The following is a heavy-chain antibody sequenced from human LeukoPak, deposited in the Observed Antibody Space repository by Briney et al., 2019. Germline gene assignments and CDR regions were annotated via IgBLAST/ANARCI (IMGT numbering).Heavy chain of an antibody. J-gene: IGHJ4*02. V-gene: IGHV3-23*01. CDR2: ISVSGDTT. CDR1: GFTFSSYA. Sequence: GGSLRLSCAVSGFTFSSYAMSWVRQAPGKGLEWVSAISVSGDTTYYADSVKGRSTISRDNSKNTLYLQMNSLRAEDTALYYCAKAPPIGYCSSTTCYFDYWGQGTLVTVSS. CDR3: AKAPPIGYCSSTTCYFDY. D-gene: IGHD2-2*01.